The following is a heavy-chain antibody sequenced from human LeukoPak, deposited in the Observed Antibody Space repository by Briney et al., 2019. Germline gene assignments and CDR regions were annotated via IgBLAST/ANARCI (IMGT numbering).Heavy chain of an antibody. V-gene: IGHV3-20*04. CDR2: INWNGGST. CDR1: GFTFDDYG. D-gene: IGHD2-2*01. CDR3: ARRRKRGCSSTSCYGAIYYYYYMDV. Sequence: GSLRLSCAASGFTFDDYGMSWVRQAPGKGLEWVSGINWNGGSTGYADSVKGRFTISRDNAKNSLYLQMNSLRAEDTALYYCARRRKRGCSSTSCYGAIYYYYYMDVWDKGTTVTVSS. J-gene: IGHJ6*03.